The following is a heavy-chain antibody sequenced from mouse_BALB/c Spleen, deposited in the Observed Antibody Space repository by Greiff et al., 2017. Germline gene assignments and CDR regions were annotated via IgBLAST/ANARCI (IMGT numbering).Heavy chain of an antibody. CDR1: GFTFSSFG. J-gene: IGHJ4*01. CDR2: ISSGSSTI. Sequence: EVHLVEFGGGLVQPGGSRKLSCAASGFTFSSFGMHWVRQAPEKGLEWVAYISSGSSTIYYADTVMGRFTISRDNPKNTLFLQMTSLRSEDTAMNYCARGGVGTTPMDYWGQGTSVTVSS. V-gene: IGHV5-17*02. CDR3: ARGGVGTTPMDY. D-gene: IGHD2-14*01.